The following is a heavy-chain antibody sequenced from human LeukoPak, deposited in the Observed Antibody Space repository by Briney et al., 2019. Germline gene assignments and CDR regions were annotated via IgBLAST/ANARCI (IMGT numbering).Heavy chain of an antibody. Sequence: GGSLRLSCAASGFTFSDYYMHWVRQAPGQGLEWVAVISYDGSRTYTADSVKGRITISRDNSEDTVYLHMNILRPEDTAVYYCARDAQDYFDSTTSFDYWGQGTLLIVSS. CDR3: ARDAQDYFDSTTSFDY. CDR1: GFTFSDYY. D-gene: IGHD2/OR15-2a*01. V-gene: IGHV3-30*03. CDR2: ISYDGSRT. J-gene: IGHJ4*02.